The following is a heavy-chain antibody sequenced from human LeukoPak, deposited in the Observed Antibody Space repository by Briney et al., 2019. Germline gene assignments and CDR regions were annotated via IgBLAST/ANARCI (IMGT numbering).Heavy chain of an antibody. CDR3: ARDRGNGSGSYIDY. CDR2: IYYSGST. D-gene: IGHD3-10*01. CDR1: GGSISSYY. J-gene: IGHJ4*02. Sequence: SETLSLTCTVSGGSISSYYWSWIRQPPGRGLEWIGYIYYSGSTNYNPSLKSRVTISVDTSKNQFSLKLSSVTAADTAVYYCARDRGNGSGSYIDYWGQGTLVTVSS. V-gene: IGHV4-59*01.